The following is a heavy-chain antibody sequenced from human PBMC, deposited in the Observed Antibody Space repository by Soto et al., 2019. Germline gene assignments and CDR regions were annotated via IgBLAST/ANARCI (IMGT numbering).Heavy chain of an antibody. Sequence: QVQLVQSGAEVKKPGASVKVSCKASGYTFTSYDINWVRQATRQGVEWMGWMNPNSGNTGYAQKFQGRGTMTRNISIRTAYMEVSSLRSEDTAVYYCARGFSTVKMRAYGMDVWGQGTTVTVSS. D-gene: IGHD2-2*01. CDR1: GYTFTSYD. CDR2: MNPNSGNT. J-gene: IGHJ6*02. V-gene: IGHV1-8*01. CDR3: ARGFSTVKMRAYGMDV.